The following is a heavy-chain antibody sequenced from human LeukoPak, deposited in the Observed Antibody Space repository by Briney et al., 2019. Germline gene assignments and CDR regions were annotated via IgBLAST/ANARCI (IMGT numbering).Heavy chain of an antibody. CDR2: ISGSGERT. D-gene: IGHD3-22*01. J-gene: IGHJ4*02. CDR3: AKPSGYYHGYFDY. V-gene: IGHV3-23*01. CDR1: GFMFSSYA. Sequence: GGSLRLSCAASGFMFSSYAMNWVRQAPGKGLEWVSRISGSGERTDYGDSVKGRFTISRDKSKNTLYLQMDSLRGEDTARYYCAKPSGYYHGYFDYWGQGTLVTVSS.